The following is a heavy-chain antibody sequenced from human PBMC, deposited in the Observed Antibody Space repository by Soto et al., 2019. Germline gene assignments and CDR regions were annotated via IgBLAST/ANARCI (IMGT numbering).Heavy chain of an antibody. Sequence: GGSLRLSCAASGFTFSSYGMHWVRQAPGKGLEWVAVIWYDGSNKYYADSVKGRFTISRDNSKNTLYLQMNSLRAEDTAVYYCARDRGAAGNQYQPLLPSALGPDYYFDYWGQGTLVTVSS. V-gene: IGHV3-33*01. CDR3: ARDRGAAGNQYQPLLPSALGPDYYFDY. D-gene: IGHD6-13*01. CDR2: IWYDGSNK. CDR1: GFTFSSYG. J-gene: IGHJ4*02.